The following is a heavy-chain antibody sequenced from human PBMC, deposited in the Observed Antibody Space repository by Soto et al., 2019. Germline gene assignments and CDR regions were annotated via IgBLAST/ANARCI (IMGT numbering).Heavy chain of an antibody. CDR3: ASGRVDIVATIPGAYYYYGMDV. D-gene: IGHD5-12*01. Sequence: GGSLRLSCAASGFTFSSYAMHWVRQAPGKGLEWVAVISYDGSNKYYADSVKGRFTISRDNSKNTLYLQMNSLRAEDTAVYYCASGRVDIVATIPGAYYYYGMDVWGQGTTVTVSS. V-gene: IGHV3-30-3*01. CDR2: ISYDGSNK. CDR1: GFTFSSYA. J-gene: IGHJ6*02.